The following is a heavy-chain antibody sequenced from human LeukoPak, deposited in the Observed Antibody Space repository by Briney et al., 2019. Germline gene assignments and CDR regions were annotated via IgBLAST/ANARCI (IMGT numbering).Heavy chain of an antibody. CDR1: GFTFSSYG. V-gene: IGHV3-33*01. D-gene: IGHD3-3*01. Sequence: GRSLRLSCAASGFTFSSYGMHWVRQAPGEGLEWVAVIWYDGSNKYYADSVKGRFTISRDNSKNTLYLQMNSLRAEDTAVYYCARDNYDFWSGDYNNWFDPWGQGTLVTVSS. CDR2: IWYDGSNK. CDR3: ARDNYDFWSGDYNNWFDP. J-gene: IGHJ5*02.